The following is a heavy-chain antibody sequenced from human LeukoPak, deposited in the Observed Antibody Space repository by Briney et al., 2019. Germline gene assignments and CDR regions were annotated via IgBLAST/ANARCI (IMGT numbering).Heavy chain of an antibody. V-gene: IGHV4-39*01. CDR2: IYYSGST. D-gene: IGHD3-10*01. Sequence: PSETLSLTCTVSGGSISSSSYYWGWIRQPPGQGLEWIGSIYYSGSTYYNPSLKSRVTISVDTSKNQFSLKLSSVTAADTAVYYCASQTYYYGSGSYYQVDYWGQGTLVTVSS. J-gene: IGHJ4*02. CDR3: ASQTYYYGSGSYYQVDY. CDR1: GGSISSSSYY.